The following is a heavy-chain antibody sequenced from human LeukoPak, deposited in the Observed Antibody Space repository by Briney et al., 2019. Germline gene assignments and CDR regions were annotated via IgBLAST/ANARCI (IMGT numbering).Heavy chain of an antibody. D-gene: IGHD2-2*01. V-gene: IGHV3-23*01. CDR1: GFTFSSYA. CDR2: ISGSGGST. J-gene: IGHJ4*02. Sequence: PGGSLRLSCAASGFTFSSYAMSWVRQAPGKGLEWVSAISGSGGSTYYADSVKGRFTISRDNSKNTLYLQMNSLRAEDTAVSYCTKHHDVVVAPAATGGSYFAYWGQGSLVTVSS. CDR3: TKHHDVVVAPAATGGSYFAY.